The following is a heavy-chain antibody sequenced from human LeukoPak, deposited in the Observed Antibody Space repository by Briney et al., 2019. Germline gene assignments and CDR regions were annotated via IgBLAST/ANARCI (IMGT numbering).Heavy chain of an antibody. CDR1: GFTFDDYA. CDR3: AKDSYYDFWSGYQPFDY. Sequence: GGSLRLSCAASGFTFDDYAMPWVRQAPGKGLEWVSGISWNSGSIGYADSVKGRLTISRDNAKNSLYLQMNSLRAEDTALYYCAKDSYYDFWSGYQPFDYWGQGTLVTVSS. CDR2: ISWNSGSI. J-gene: IGHJ4*02. V-gene: IGHV3-9*01. D-gene: IGHD3-3*01.